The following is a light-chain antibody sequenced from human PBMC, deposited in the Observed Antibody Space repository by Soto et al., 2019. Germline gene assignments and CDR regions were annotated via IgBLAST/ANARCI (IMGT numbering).Light chain of an antibody. Sequence: ENVLTQSPGTLSLSPGERATLSCRASQSVDRYVAWYQQRFGQAPSRLIYDGYTRATGVVARLSGSGAATDFTLTISSLEPQDFSVYYCQQRYNWPITFGQGTRLENK. CDR3: QQRYNWPIT. CDR1: QSVDRY. V-gene: IGKV3D-11*02. J-gene: IGKJ5*01. CDR2: DGY.